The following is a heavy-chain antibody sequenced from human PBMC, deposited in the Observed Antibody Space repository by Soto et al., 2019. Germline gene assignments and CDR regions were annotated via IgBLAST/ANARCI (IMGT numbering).Heavy chain of an antibody. CDR3: ARRGRHDYGDYGSDY. V-gene: IGHV4-39*01. CDR2: IYYSGST. J-gene: IGHJ4*02. Sequence: QLQLQESGPGLVKPSETLSLTCTVSGGSISSSSYYWGWIRQPPGKGLEWIGSIYYSGSTYYNPSLKSRVTISVDTSKNQFSLKLSSVTAADTAVYYCARRGRHDYGDYGSDYWGQGTLVTVSS. CDR1: GGSISSSSYY. D-gene: IGHD4-17*01.